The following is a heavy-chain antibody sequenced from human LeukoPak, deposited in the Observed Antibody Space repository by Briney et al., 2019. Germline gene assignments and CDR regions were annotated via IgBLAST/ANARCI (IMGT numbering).Heavy chain of an antibody. V-gene: IGHV3-21*01. CDR2: ISSSSYI. J-gene: IGHJ4*02. CDR1: GLTFSSDS. Sequence: GGSLRPSRAASGLTFSSDSMNSVRHAPGKGLEWVSSISSSSYIYYADSVKGRFTISRDNPKNSLYLQMNSLRAQDTPGYYCARAQWLANEVYYWGQGTLVTVPP. CDR3: ARAQWLANEVYY. D-gene: IGHD6-19*01.